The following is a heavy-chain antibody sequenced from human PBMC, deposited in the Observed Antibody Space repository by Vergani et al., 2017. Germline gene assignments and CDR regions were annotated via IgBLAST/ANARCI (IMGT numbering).Heavy chain of an antibody. CDR3: AVRPRVNLVGGGIVTKRNFDY. CDR1: GESFSSFY. J-gene: IGHJ4*02. CDR2: INNDGHT. D-gene: IGHD3-10*01. V-gene: IGHV4-34*02. Sequence: QVQLQQWGAGVVKPSGTLSLTCAVFGESFSSFYWSWIRQPPGKGLEWIGEINNDGHTNYNPSLESRVTVSRDTSKNQFSLNLMSVTAADTAMYYCAVRPRVNLVGGGIVTKRNFDYWGQGSLVTVSS.